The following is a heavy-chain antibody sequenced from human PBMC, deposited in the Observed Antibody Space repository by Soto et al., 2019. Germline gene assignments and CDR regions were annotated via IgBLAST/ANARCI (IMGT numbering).Heavy chain of an antibody. V-gene: IGHV1-2*04. CDR3: VSVFQPRSPHDAFDI. CDR1: GYTFTGYY. CDR2: INPNSGGT. D-gene: IGHD2-2*01. J-gene: IGHJ3*02. Sequence: ASVKVSCKASGYTFTGYYMHWVRQAPGQGLEWMGWINPNSGGTNYAQKFQGWVTMTRDTSISTAYMELSRLRSDDTAVYYCVSVFQPRSPHDAFDIWGQGTMVTV.